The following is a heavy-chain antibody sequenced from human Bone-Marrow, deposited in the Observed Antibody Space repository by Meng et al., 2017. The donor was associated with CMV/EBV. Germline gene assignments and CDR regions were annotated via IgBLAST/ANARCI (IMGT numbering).Heavy chain of an antibody. V-gene: IGHV3-7*01. CDR2: IKQDGSEK. CDR3: ARDLSRPKTIFGVVTIYYYYGMDV. Sequence: GESLKISCAASGFTFSSYWMSWVRQAPGKGLEWVANIKQDGSEKYYVDSVKGRFTISRDNAKNSLDLQMNSLRAEDTAVYYCARDLSRPKTIFGVVTIYYYYGMDVWGQGTTVTVSS. J-gene: IGHJ6*02. D-gene: IGHD3-3*01. CDR1: GFTFSSYW.